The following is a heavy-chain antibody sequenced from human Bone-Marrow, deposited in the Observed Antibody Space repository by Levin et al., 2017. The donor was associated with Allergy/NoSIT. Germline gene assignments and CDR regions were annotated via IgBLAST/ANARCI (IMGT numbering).Heavy chain of an antibody. V-gene: IGHV4-61*01. D-gene: IGHD5/OR15-5a*01. CDR2: VNYRGVT. CDR1: GGSVSSGTYY. CDR3: ARNRIIVSGGNDYYYGMDG. J-gene: IGHJ6*02. Sequence: SSETLSLTCSVSGGSVSSGTYYWSWIRRPPGKGLEWIGYVNYRGVTKYNPSLKSRVTISLDTSKNEFSLKVTSVTAADTAVYYCARNRIIVSGGNDYYYGMDGWGQGTTVTVSS.